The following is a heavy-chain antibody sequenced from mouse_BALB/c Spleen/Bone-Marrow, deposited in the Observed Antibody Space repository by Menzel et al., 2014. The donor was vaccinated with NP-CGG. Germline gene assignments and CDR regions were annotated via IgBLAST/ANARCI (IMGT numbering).Heavy chain of an antibody. J-gene: IGHJ3*01. V-gene: IGHV1S29*02. CDR1: GYTFTDXN. D-gene: IGHD2-1*01. Sequence: EVQLQESGPELVKPGASVKISCKASGYTFTDXNXHWVXQSXXXXXXWXXXIYXXNGGAGYNQKFKSKATLTVDNSSSTAYMELRSLTSDDSAVYYCARSYGNYDAWFAHWGQGTLVTVSA. CDR3: ARSYGNYDAWFAH. CDR2: IYXXNGGA.